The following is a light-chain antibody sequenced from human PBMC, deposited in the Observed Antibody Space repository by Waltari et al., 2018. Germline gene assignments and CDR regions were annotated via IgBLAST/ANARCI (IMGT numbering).Light chain of an antibody. CDR3: CSYAGSSTSWV. J-gene: IGLJ3*02. CDR2: EGS. V-gene: IGLV2-23*01. CDR1: SSDVGSYNL. Sequence: QSALTQPASVSGSPGQSITISCTGTSSDVGSYNLVSWYQQHPGKAPNLMIYEGSKRPPGVSNRFSGSKSGNTASLTISGLQAEDEADYYCCSYAGSSTSWVFGGGTKLTVL.